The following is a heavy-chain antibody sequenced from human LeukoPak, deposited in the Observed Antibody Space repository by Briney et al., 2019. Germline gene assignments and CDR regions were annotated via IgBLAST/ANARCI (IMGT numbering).Heavy chain of an antibody. V-gene: IGHV3-23*01. CDR1: GFSFSRYS. CDR3: AREDLRKLDY. Sequence: GSLRLSCAASGFSFSRYSMSWVRQAPGKGLEWVSVITESDDITYYADSVKGRFTISRDNSKNTLYLQMNRLTIEDTAVYYCAREDLRKLDYWGQGTLVTVSS. J-gene: IGHJ4*02. CDR2: ITESDDIT.